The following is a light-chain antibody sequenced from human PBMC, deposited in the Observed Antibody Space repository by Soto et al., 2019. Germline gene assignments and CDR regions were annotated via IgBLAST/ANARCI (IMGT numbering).Light chain of an antibody. Sequence: IVLTQSPGTLSLSPGERATLSCKSSQRVSRSNIGWYQQKPGQAPSLLIYGASKRTTGVPDRFSGSGSDTEFTLIISRLEPEDFAVYYCHHDGSTPLPFGGGTKVEIK. CDR1: QRVSRSN. V-gene: IGKV3-20*01. CDR3: HHDGSTPLP. CDR2: GAS. J-gene: IGKJ4*01.